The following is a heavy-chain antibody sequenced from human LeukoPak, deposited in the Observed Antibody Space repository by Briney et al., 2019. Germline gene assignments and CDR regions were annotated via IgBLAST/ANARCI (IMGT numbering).Heavy chain of an antibody. D-gene: IGHD4-23*01. J-gene: IGHJ4*02. CDR2: IYHSGST. V-gene: IGHV4-30-2*01. Sequence: SETLSLTCAVSGGSISSGGYSWSWIRQPPGKGLEWIGYIYHSGSTYYNPSLKSRVTISVDRSKNQFSLKLSSVTAADTAVYYCARVGDYGGNSSVRGFDYWGQGTLVTVSS. CDR3: ARVGDYGGNSSVRGFDY. CDR1: GGSISSGGYS.